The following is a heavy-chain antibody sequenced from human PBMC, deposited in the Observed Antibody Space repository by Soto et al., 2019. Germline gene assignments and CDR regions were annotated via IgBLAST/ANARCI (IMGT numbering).Heavy chain of an antibody. J-gene: IGHJ6*02. V-gene: IGHV3-23*01. CDR3: AKDQWTGPKGVMVYPPSGYYYGMDV. Sequence: GGSLRLSCAASGFTFSSYAMSWVRQAPGKGLEWVSAISGSGGSTYYADSVKGRFTISRDNSKNTLYLQMNSLRAEDTAVYYCAKDQWTGPKGVMVYPPSGYYYGMDVWGQGTTVTVSS. CDR1: GFTFSSYA. D-gene: IGHD2-8*01. CDR2: ISGSGGST.